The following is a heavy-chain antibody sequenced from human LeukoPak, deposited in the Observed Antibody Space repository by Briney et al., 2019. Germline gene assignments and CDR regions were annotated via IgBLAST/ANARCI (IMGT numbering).Heavy chain of an antibody. Sequence: GGSLRLSCEASGFTFSSYAMTWVRQAPGKGLEWVSVISGSGNNTYYADSVKGRFTISRDISKNTLYLQMNSLRAEDTAVYYCARQAAANTDFDYWGQGTLVTVSS. D-gene: IGHD1-26*01. CDR3: ARQAAANTDFDY. CDR2: ISGSGNNT. CDR1: GFTFSSYA. V-gene: IGHV3-23*01. J-gene: IGHJ4*02.